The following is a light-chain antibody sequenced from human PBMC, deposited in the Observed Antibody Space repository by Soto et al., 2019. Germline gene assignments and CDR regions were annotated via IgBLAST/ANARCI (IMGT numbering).Light chain of an antibody. J-gene: IGLJ2*01. V-gene: IGLV1-40*01. CDR3: PSYDSSLSVV. CDR1: SSNIGTGYD. CDR2: GNS. Sequence: QSVLTQPPSVSGAPGQRVTISCTGSSSNIGTGYDVHWYQQLPGTAPKLLIDGNSNRPSVVPDRFSGSNSGSSASLTITGLHAEDADDYYGPSYDSSLSVVFGGGTKVTVL.